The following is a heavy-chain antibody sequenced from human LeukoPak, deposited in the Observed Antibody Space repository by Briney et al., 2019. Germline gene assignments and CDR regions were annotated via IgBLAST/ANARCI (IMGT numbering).Heavy chain of an antibody. D-gene: IGHD4-17*01. CDR3: ARGWDYADYVYNMEFDY. CDR1: GDSVSSHSAA. CDR2: TYYRSRWSN. V-gene: IGHV6-1*01. Sequence: SQTLSLTCVISGDSVSSHSAAWNWIRQSPSRGLEWLRRTYYRSRWSNDYADSVKSRITISPDTSKNQFSLQLKSVTPEDSAVYYCARGWDYADYVYNMEFDYWGQGTLVTVSS. J-gene: IGHJ4*02.